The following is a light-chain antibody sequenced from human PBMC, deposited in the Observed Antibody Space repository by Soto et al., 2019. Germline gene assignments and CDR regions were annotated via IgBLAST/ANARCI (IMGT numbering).Light chain of an antibody. V-gene: IGLV2-14*03. J-gene: IGLJ2*01. CDR1: SSDVGGYNY. CDR3: SSYTTSRTLV. CDR2: DVT. Sequence: QSVLTQPASVSGSPGQSITISCTGTSSDVGGYNYVSWYQQHPGEAPKLMIYDVTNRPSGISNRFSGSKSGNTASLTISGLQAEDEADYYCSSYTTSRTLVFGGGTQLTVL.